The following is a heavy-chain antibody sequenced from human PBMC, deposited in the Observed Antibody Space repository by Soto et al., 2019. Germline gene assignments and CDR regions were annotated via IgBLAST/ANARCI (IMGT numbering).Heavy chain of an antibody. CDR1: GGSINSGGDY. D-gene: IGHD2-21*02. J-gene: IGHJ6*02. CDR2: IYYSGST. Sequence: SETMSLTCTVSGGSINSGGDYWSWIHQHPGKGLEWIGYIYYSGSTYYNPSLKSRVTISVDTSKNQFSLKLSSVTAADTAVYYCARRRVAAMGTYYYYGMDVWGQGTTVTVSS. V-gene: IGHV4-31*03. CDR3: ARRRVAAMGTYYYYGMDV.